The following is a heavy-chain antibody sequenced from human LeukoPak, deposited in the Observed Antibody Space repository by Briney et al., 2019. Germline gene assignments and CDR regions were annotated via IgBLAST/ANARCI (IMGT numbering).Heavy chain of an antibody. CDR1: GGSFSGYY. J-gene: IGHJ4*02. Sequence: PSETLSLTCAVYGGSFSGYYWSWIRQPPGKGLEWIGEINHSGSTNYNPSLKSRVTISVDTSKNQFSLKLSSVTAADTAVYYCASSRCNLSFDYWGQGTLVTVSS. CDR3: ASSRCNLSFDY. V-gene: IGHV4-34*01. CDR2: INHSGST.